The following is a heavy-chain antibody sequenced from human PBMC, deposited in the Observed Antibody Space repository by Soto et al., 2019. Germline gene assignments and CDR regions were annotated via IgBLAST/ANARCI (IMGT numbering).Heavy chain of an antibody. Sequence: EVQLLESGGGLVQPGGSLRLSCAASGFTFSSYAMSWVRQAPGKGLEWVSAISGSGFSTYYADSVKGRFTVSRDTSKNTLFLQMNSLRAEDTAVYFCAKDPGDYPSAYFDYWGQGTRVTASS. D-gene: IGHD4-17*01. CDR1: GFTFSSYA. V-gene: IGHV3-23*01. CDR2: ISGSGFST. CDR3: AKDPGDYPSAYFDY. J-gene: IGHJ4*02.